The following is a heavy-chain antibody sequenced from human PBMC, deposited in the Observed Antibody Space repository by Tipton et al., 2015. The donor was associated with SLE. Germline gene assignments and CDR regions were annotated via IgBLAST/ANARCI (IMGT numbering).Heavy chain of an antibody. CDR3: ARGPLLDL. D-gene: IGHD5/OR15-5a*01. V-gene: IGHV4-34*01. CDR1: GGSFSGYY. Sequence: LTCAVYGGSFSGYYWSWIRQPPGKGLEWIGEINHSGSTNYNPSLKSRVTISVDTSKNQFSLKLSSVTATDTAVYYCARGPLLDLWGRGTLVTVSS. CDR2: INHSGST. J-gene: IGHJ2*01.